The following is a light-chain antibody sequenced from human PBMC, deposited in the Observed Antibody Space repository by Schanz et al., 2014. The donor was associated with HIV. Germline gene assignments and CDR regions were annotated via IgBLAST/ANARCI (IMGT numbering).Light chain of an antibody. CDR1: SSDIGSQT. Sequence: QSILTQPPSASGTPGQRVTISCSGSSSDIGSQTVNWFLQLPRRAPTLLIYNNNQRPSGVPGRFSVSKSGTSASLAISGLQSEDEADYYCAAWDDSLKVYVFGTGTKLTVL. V-gene: IGLV1-44*01. J-gene: IGLJ1*01. CDR2: NNN. CDR3: AAWDDSLKVYV.